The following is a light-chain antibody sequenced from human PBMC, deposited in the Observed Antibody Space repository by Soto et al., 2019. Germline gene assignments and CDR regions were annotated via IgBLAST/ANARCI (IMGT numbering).Light chain of an antibody. Sequence: DIQVTQSPSSLSASVGDRVTISCRASQSISTYLNWYQHKPGKAPKLLIHAASSLRSGVPSRFSGSGSGTDFTLTISSLQPEDFATYYCQQSYSTPSTFGQGTKVEIK. CDR3: QQSYSTPST. J-gene: IGKJ2*01. CDR1: QSISTY. CDR2: AAS. V-gene: IGKV1-39*01.